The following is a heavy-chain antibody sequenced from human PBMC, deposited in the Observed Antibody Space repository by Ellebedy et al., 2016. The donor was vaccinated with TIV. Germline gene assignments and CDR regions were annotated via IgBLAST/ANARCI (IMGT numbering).Heavy chain of an antibody. Sequence: ASVKVSCKASGGTFSSYGISWVRQAPGQGLEWMGRIIPILGIPNYAQKLQGRVTMTTDTSTSTAYMELRSLRSDDTAVYYCARDSRVTFGGLIVYFDFWGQGTLVTVSS. J-gene: IGHJ4*02. CDR3: ARDSRVTFGGLIVYFDF. CDR2: IIPILGIP. V-gene: IGHV1-69*04. CDR1: GGTFSSYG. D-gene: IGHD3-16*02.